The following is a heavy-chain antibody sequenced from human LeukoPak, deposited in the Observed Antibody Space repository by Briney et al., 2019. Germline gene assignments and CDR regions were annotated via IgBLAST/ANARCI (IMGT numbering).Heavy chain of an antibody. CDR3: VRGPNYVRGSYRYFDY. V-gene: IGHV4-30-4*01. Sequence: PSETLSLTCTVSGASISSGDYYWSWIRQPPGKGLEWIGNIYYSGSTYYNPSLLSLKSRLTISVDTSKNQFSLRLTSVTAADTDVYFCVRGPNYVRGSYRYFDYWGQGSLVTVSS. D-gene: IGHD3-16*02. CDR2: IYYSGST. CDR1: GASISSGDYY. J-gene: IGHJ4*02.